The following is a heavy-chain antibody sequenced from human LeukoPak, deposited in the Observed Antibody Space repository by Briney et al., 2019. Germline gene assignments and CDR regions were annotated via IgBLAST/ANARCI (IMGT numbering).Heavy chain of an antibody. J-gene: IGHJ4*02. CDR1: GFSFSNYA. CDR2: IIASSGAT. CDR3: AKGGYDYVEMGYFDY. Sequence: GGSLRLSCADSGFSFSNYAMSWVRQAPGKGLEWVSLIIASSGATFHADSVKGRFTISRDNSKNTLYMQMNSLRAEDTALYYCAKGGYDYVEMGYFDYWGEGALVTVSS. V-gene: IGHV3-23*01. D-gene: IGHD5-12*01.